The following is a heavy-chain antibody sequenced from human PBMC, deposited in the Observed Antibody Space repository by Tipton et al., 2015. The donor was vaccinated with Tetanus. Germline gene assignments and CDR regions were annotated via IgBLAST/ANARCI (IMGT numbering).Heavy chain of an antibody. D-gene: IGHD3-22*01. J-gene: IGHJ6*02. CDR3: ARDRGDYIYYGMDV. CDR1: GYTFTGYY. Sequence: QLVQSGAELKKPGASLKVSCKASGYTFTGYYMYWVRQAPGQGLERVGWIDPNSGGTIYAQNFQGRVTMTRDTSISTVYMELSRLRSDDTAVYYCARDRGDYIYYGMDVWGPGTTVTVSS. CDR2: IDPNSGGT. V-gene: IGHV1-2*02.